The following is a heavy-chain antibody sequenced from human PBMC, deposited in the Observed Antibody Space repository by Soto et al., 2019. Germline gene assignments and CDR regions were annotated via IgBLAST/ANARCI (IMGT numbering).Heavy chain of an antibody. Sequence: QVQLVQSGAAVKEPGASVRLSCKTSGYLFTSFSLHWVRQAPGQGPEWMGWINPANGDLKYSPKFQGRVTIDRDTLATTASLDLHRLKLEDTPVYYCARRGRDSYSTSDCLHALDVWGRGTMVTVS. V-gene: IGHV1-3*01. D-gene: IGHD2-8*01. CDR3: ARRGRDSYSTSDCLHALDV. J-gene: IGHJ3*01. CDR2: INPANGDL. CDR1: GYLFTSFS.